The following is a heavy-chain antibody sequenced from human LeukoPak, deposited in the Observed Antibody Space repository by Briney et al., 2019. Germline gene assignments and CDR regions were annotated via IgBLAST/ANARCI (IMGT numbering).Heavy chain of an antibody. V-gene: IGHV3-23*01. Sequence: GGSLRLSCEASGFTFSNYGMHWVRQAPGKGLEWVSAISGSGGSTYYADSVKGRFTISRDNSKNTLYLQMNSLRAEDTAVYYCARETVRALDAFDIWGQGTMVTVSS. CDR3: ARETVRALDAFDI. J-gene: IGHJ3*02. CDR2: ISGSGGST. CDR1: GFTFSNYG. D-gene: IGHD1-1*01.